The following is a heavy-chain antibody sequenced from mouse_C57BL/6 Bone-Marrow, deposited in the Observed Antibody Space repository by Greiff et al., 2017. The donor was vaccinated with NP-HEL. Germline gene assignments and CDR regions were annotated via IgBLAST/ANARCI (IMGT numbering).Heavy chain of an antibody. Sequence: VQLQQSGAELARPGASVKLSCKASGYTFTSYGISWVKQRPGQGLEWIGEIYPRSGNTYYNEKFKGKATLTADKSSSTAYMELRSLTSEDSAVYFCAYSNYGWYFDVWGTGTTVTVSS. D-gene: IGHD2-5*01. V-gene: IGHV1-81*01. CDR1: GYTFTSYG. CDR3: AYSNYGWYFDV. CDR2: IYPRSGNT. J-gene: IGHJ1*03.